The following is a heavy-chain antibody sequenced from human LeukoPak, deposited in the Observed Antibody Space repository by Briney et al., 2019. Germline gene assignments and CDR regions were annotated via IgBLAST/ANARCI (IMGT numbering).Heavy chain of an antibody. CDR2: ISSSSNYI. J-gene: IGHJ4*02. CDR3: ERGSTIGYYFDY. V-gene: IGHV3-21*01. CDR1: GFTFSNYN. D-gene: IGHD5-24*01. Sequence: ASLRLSAAASGFTFSNYNLTWVRQAPGKGLEWFSLISSSSNYIYYADSVKGRFTISRDNAKKSLYLQMNSLRAADTAVYYCERGSTIGYYFDYWGQGTVVSVLS.